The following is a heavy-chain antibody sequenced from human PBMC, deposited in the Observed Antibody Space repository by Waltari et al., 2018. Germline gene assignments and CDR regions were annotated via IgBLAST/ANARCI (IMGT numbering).Heavy chain of an antibody. CDR1: GHSVINDFY. CDR2: IYHTGSS. V-gene: IGHV4-38-2*01. J-gene: IGHJ4*02. Sequence: QVQLRESGPGLVRSSETLSLPCPVSGHSVINDFYWAWSRQSPGGGLEWIASIYHTGSSHYNSSLKSRVSISTDMSTKQFFLTLTHLTAADTAVYYCAEEGNTTAGLFDSWGQGTLVTVSS. D-gene: IGHD6-25*01. CDR3: AEEGNTTAGLFDS.